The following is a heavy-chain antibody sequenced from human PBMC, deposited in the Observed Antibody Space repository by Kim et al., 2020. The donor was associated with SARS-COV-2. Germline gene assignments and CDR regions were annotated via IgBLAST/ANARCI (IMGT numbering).Heavy chain of an antibody. D-gene: IGHD4-17*01. Sequence: VKGRFTISRDNSKNTLYLQMNSLRAEDTAVYYCARGYGDYGYYYYYGMDVWGQGTTVTVSS. V-gene: IGHV3-30*07. J-gene: IGHJ6*02. CDR3: ARGYGDYGYYYYYGMDV.